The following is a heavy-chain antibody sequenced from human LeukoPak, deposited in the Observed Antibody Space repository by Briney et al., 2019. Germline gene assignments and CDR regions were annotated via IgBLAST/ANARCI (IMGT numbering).Heavy chain of an antibody. Sequence: PGGSLRLSCAASGFTVSGNYMSWVRQAPGKGLEWVSLIYSGGSTYYTDSVKGRFTISRDNSKNTLYLQMNSLRAEDTAIYYCAKDLVVDIVVVPAAEGWGQGTLVTVSS. V-gene: IGHV3-53*01. CDR1: GFTVSGNY. CDR3: AKDLVVDIVVVPAAEG. CDR2: IYSGGST. D-gene: IGHD2-2*01. J-gene: IGHJ4*02.